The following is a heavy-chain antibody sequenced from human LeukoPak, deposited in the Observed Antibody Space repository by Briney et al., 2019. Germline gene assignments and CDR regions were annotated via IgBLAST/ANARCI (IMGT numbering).Heavy chain of an antibody. J-gene: IGHJ3*02. CDR3: ASLKNYYDSSCYLVTDAFVI. CDR1: GYTFTGYY. D-gene: IGHD3-22*01. Sequence: ASVKVSCKASGYTFTGYYMHWVRQAPGQGLEWMGWINPNSGGTNYAQKFQGRVTMTRDTSTSTAYMELRSLKSDDTAVYYCASLKNYYDSSCYLVTDAFVICGRGPMVTVPS. CDR2: INPNSGGT. V-gene: IGHV1-2*02.